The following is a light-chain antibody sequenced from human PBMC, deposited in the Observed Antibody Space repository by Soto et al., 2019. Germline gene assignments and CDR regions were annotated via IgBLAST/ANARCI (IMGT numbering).Light chain of an antibody. CDR1: QRVRTY. J-gene: IGKJ4*01. CDR2: DAS. V-gene: IGKV3-11*01. CDR3: QLRSCWPPGLT. Sequence: EIVLTQSPATLSLSPGERATLSCRASQRVRTYLAWYQQKPGQAPRLLFYDASNRAPGIPAMFSSSGSGTDFTLAITSLEPEDLAVYYCQLRSCWPPGLTVGGGTGLEIK.